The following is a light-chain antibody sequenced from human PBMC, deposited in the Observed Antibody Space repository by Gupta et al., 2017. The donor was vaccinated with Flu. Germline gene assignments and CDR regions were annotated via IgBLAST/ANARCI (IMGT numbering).Light chain of an antibody. J-gene: IGKJ1*01. V-gene: IGKV1-5*03. Sequence: DIQMTQSPSTLSASVGDRVTITCRASQRFSTWLAWYQQKPGKAPKLLIYKASYLESGVPSRFSGSGSGTEFTLTISSLQPDSVATYYCQEYNSYPKTFGQGTKVEIK. CDR1: QRFSTW. CDR3: QEYNSYPKT. CDR2: KAS.